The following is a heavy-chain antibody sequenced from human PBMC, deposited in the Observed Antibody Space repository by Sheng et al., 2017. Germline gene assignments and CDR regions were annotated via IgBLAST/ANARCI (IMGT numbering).Heavy chain of an antibody. CDR1: GFSLSNARMG. V-gene: IGHV2-26*01. CDR2: IFSNDEK. CDR3: ARTPNWNEGYYYYGMDV. D-gene: IGHD1-20*01. Sequence: QVTLKESGPVLVKPTETLTLTCTVSGFSLSNARMGVSWIRQPPGKALEWLAHIFSNDEKSYSTSLKSRLTISKDTSKSQVVLTMTNMDPVDTATYYCARTPNWNEGYYYYGMDVWGPRDHGHRLL. J-gene: IGHJ6*01.